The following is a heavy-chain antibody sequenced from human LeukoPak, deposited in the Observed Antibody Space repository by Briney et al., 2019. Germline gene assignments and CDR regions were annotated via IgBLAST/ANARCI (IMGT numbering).Heavy chain of an antibody. V-gene: IGHV1-8*03. CDR1: GCTFTSYD. D-gene: IGHD2-21*01. J-gene: IGHJ6*03. CDR2: MNPNSGNT. CDR3: ARAGAYCGGDCYLNYYYYYYMDV. Sequence: ASVKVSCXASGCTFTSYDINWVRQATGQGLEWMGWMNPNSGNTGYAQKFQGRVTITRNTSISTAYMELSSLRSEDTAVYYCARAGAYCGGDCYLNYYYYYYMDVWGKGTTVTVSS.